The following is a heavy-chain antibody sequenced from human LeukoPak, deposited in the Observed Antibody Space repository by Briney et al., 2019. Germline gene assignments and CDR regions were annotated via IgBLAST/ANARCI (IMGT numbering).Heavy chain of an antibody. Sequence: SETLSLTCTVSGGSISSYYWSWIRQPAGKGLEWIGRIYTIGSTNYNPFLKSRVTISVDTSKNQFSLKLSSVTAADTAVYYCARGGTYYVFWSGIGAFDIWGQGTMVTVFS. V-gene: IGHV4-4*07. D-gene: IGHD3-3*01. CDR1: GGSISSYY. CDR2: IYTIGST. CDR3: ARGGTYYVFWSGIGAFDI. J-gene: IGHJ3*02.